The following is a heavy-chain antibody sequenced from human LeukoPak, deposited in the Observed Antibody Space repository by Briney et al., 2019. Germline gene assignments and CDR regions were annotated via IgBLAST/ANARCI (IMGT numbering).Heavy chain of an antibody. CDR1: GFTFSNAW. J-gene: IGHJ4*02. D-gene: IGHD1-26*01. V-gene: IGHV3-15*01. CDR3: TTRSSGRFDFDY. CDR2: IKSKTDGGTT. Sequence: GGSLRLSCAASGFTFSNAWMSWVRQTPGKGLEWVGRIKSKTDGGTTDYAAPVKGRFTISRDDSKNTLYLQMNSLKTEDTAVYYCTTRSSGRFDFDYWGQGTLVTVSS.